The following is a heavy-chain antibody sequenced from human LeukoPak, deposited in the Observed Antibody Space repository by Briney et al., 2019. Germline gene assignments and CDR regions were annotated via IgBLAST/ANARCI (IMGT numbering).Heavy chain of an antibody. V-gene: IGHV4-39*01. CDR1: DVSFSSRSYY. Sequence: SETLSLTCSVSDVSFSSRSYYWGWIRQPPGKGLEWIGSMYFGGNTYYNPSLKSRVTVSADPSKNQIFLQLSSVTAADTAVYYCARHAFQDIVSGYPHFDYWGQGTVVTVSS. CDR3: ARHAFQDIVSGYPHFDY. CDR2: MYFGGNT. D-gene: IGHD3-9*01. J-gene: IGHJ4*02.